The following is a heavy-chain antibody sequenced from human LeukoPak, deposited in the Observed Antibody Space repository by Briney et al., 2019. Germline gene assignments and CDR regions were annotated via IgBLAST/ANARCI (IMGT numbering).Heavy chain of an antibody. CDR3: ARVGTVVVPAASYYYYGMDV. J-gene: IGHJ6*04. D-gene: IGHD2-2*01. Sequence: GGSLRLSCAASGFTSSSYSMNWVRQAPGKGLEWVSSISSSSSYIYYADSVKGRLTISRDNAKNSLYLQMNSLRAEDTAVYYCARVGTVVVPAASYYYYGMDVWGKGTTVTVSS. CDR1: GFTSSSYS. CDR2: ISSSSSYI. V-gene: IGHV3-21*01.